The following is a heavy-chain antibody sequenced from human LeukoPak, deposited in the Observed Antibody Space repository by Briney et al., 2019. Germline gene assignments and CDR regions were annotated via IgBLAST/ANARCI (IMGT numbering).Heavy chain of an antibody. CDR1: GGTFSSYA. CDR3: ARGHYYYAER. D-gene: IGHD3-10*01. Sequence: ASVKVSCKASGGTFSSYAISWVRQATGQGLEWMGWMNPNSGNTGYAQKFQGRVTMTRNTSISTAYMELSSLRSEDTAVYYCARGHYYYAERWGQGTLVTVSS. V-gene: IGHV1-8*02. CDR2: MNPNSGNT. J-gene: IGHJ4*02.